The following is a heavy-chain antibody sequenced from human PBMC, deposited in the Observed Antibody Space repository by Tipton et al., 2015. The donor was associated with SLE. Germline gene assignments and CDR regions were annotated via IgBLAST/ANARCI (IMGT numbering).Heavy chain of an antibody. CDR3: ARDSLNWGSYYHGMDV. J-gene: IGHJ6*02. V-gene: IGHV4-59*01. D-gene: IGHD3-16*01. CDR1: GGSISSYY. CDR2: IYYSGST. Sequence: LRLSCTVSGGSISSYYWSWIRQPPGRGLEWIGYIYYSGSTNYNPSLKSRVTISVDTSKNQFSLKLSSVTAADTAVYYCARDSLNWGSYYHGMDVWGQGTTVTVSS.